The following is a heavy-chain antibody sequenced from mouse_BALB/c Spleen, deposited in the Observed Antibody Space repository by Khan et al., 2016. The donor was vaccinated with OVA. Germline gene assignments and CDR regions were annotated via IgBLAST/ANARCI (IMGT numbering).Heavy chain of an antibody. J-gene: IGHJ3*01. Sequence: VELVESGAELARPGASVKMSCKASGYTFTSYTIHWIKKRPGQGLEWIGYINPSNGYNNYNQKFKDKATLTTDKSSTTAYLQMSSLTSDDSAVYNCVRDGAYHRNDGWFAYWGQGTLVTVSA. V-gene: IGHV1-4*01. CDR1: GYTFTSYT. CDR3: VRDGAYHRNDGWFAY. CDR2: INPSNGYN. D-gene: IGHD2-14*01.